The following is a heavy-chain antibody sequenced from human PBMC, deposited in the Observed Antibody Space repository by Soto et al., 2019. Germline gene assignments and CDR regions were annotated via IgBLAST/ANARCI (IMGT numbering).Heavy chain of an antibody. Sequence: PSGALSLTCTVSGASISGYYWSWIRKSAGKGLEWIGRIYATGTTDYNPSLKSRVMMSVDTSKKQFSLKLRSVTAADTAVYYCVRDGTKTLRDWFDHWGHGISVPVPS. CDR1: GASISGYY. CDR3: VRDGTKTLRDWFDH. CDR2: IYATGTT. J-gene: IGHJ5*02. V-gene: IGHV4-4*07. D-gene: IGHD1-1*01.